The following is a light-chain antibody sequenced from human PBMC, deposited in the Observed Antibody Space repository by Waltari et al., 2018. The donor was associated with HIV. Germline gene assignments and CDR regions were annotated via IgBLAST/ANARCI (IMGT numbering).Light chain of an antibody. Sequence: EIVLRQSPATLSLSRGEKVTLSCRASQTVTSYYLAWYQQRPGQAPRLLIYGASSRATGIPDRFSGSGSGTDFTLTISRLEPEDFAVYYCQQYGSSPQTFGQGTRLELK. CDR3: QQYGSSPQT. CDR2: GAS. J-gene: IGKJ2*01. CDR1: QTVTSYY. V-gene: IGKV3-20*01.